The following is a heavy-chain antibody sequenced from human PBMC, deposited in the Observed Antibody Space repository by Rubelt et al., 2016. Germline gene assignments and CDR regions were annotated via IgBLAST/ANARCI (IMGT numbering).Heavy chain of an antibody. J-gene: IGHJ4*02. Sequence: GMGLEWVAVISYDGSNKYYADSVKGRFTISRDNSKNTLYLQMNSLRAEDTAVYYCARVAVYDSSGYYPHHFDYWGQGTLVTVSS. D-gene: IGHD3-22*01. CDR2: ISYDGSNK. V-gene: IGHV3-30*04. CDR3: ARVAVYDSSGYYPHHFDY.